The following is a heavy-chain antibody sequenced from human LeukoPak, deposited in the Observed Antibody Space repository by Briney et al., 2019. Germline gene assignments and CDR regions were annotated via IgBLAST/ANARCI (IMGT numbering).Heavy chain of an antibody. CDR1: GFTFSSYG. Sequence: GGSLRLSCAASGFTFSSYGMHWVRQAPGKGLEWVAVIWFDGSNKFYADSVKGRFTISRDNSKNTLYLQMNSLRAEDTAVYYCASSAGALIDCWGQGTLVIVSS. CDR2: IWFDGSNK. V-gene: IGHV3-33*08. J-gene: IGHJ4*02. D-gene: IGHD6-19*01. CDR3: ASSAGALIDC.